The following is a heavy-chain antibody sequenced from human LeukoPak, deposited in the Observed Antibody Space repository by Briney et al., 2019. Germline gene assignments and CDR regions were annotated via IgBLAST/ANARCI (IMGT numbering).Heavy chain of an antibody. D-gene: IGHD3-10*01. Sequence: PSETLSLTCTVSGGSISSYYWSWIRQPPGKGLEWIGEINHSGSTNYNPSLKSRVTISVDTSKNQFSLKLSSVTAADTAVYYCARGRLGSVRGVIINYFDYWGQGTLVTVSS. J-gene: IGHJ4*02. V-gene: IGHV4-34*01. CDR1: GGSISSYY. CDR2: INHSGST. CDR3: ARGRLGSVRGVIINYFDY.